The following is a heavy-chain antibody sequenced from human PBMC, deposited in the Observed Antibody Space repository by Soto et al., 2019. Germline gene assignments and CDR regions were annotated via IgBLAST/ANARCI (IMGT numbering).Heavy chain of an antibody. CDR3: PRASNFGDYGY. D-gene: IGHD4-17*01. CDR2: INSDGSST. J-gene: IGHJ4*02. Sequence: EVQLVESGGGLVQPGGSLRLSYAASGFTFSRSGMHWVRQAPGKGLVWVSRINSDGSSTSYADSVKGRFTISRDNAKNTLYLQMNSLRAEDTAVYYCPRASNFGDYGYWGQGTLVTVSS. CDR1: GFTFSRSG. V-gene: IGHV3-74*01.